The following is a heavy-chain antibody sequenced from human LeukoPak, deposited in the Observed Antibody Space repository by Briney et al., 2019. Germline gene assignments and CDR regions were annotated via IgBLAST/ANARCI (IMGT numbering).Heavy chain of an antibody. CDR1: GASISSSSSY. D-gene: IGHD4-17*01. CDR2: FYYSGKT. Sequence: PSETLSLTCSVSGASISSSSSYWGWIGQPPGRGLEWIGNFYYSGKTNYNPSLKSRVTISVDTSKNQFSLKLSSVTAADTAVYYCARVGVYGDYGNWFDPWGQGTLVTVSS. J-gene: IGHJ5*02. CDR3: ARVGVYGDYGNWFDP. V-gene: IGHV4-39*07.